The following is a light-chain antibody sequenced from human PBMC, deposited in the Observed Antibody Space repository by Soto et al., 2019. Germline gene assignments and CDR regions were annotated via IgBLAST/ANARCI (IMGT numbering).Light chain of an antibody. Sequence: QSALTQPASVSGSPGQSIPISCTGTSSDVGGFDYVSWYQQHPGKAPKLMIYEVSKRPSGVSNRFSGSKSGNTASLTISGLQAEDEADYYCSSYTGSSTLYVFGTGTKVTVL. CDR2: EVS. J-gene: IGLJ1*01. CDR3: SSYTGSSTLYV. CDR1: SSDVGGFDY. V-gene: IGLV2-14*01.